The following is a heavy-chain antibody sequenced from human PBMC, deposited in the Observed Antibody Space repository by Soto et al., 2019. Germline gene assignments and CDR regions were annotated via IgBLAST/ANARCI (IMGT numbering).Heavy chain of an antibody. D-gene: IGHD6-6*01. CDR1: GGTFSSYA. Sequence: QVQLVQSGAEVKKPGSSVEVSCKASGGTFSSYAISWVRQAPGQGLEWMGGIIPIFGTANYAQKFQGRVTITADKSTSKAYMELSSLRSEDTAVYYCARDTAARGYYYYGMDVWGQGTTVTVSS. J-gene: IGHJ6*02. V-gene: IGHV1-69*06. CDR3: ARDTAARGYYYYGMDV. CDR2: IIPIFGTA.